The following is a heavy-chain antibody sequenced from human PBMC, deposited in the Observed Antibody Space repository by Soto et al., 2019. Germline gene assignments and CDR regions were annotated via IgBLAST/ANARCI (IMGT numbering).Heavy chain of an antibody. Sequence: EVQLVESGGGLVQPGGSLRLSCAASGFTFSSYWMSWVRQAPGKGLEWVANIKQDGSEKYYVDSVKGRFTISRDNAKNSLYLQMNSLSAEDTAVYYCAREDGSGFDWFDPWGQGTLVTVSS. CDR3: AREDGSGFDWFDP. D-gene: IGHD6-19*01. CDR1: GFTFSSYW. V-gene: IGHV3-7*01. J-gene: IGHJ5*02. CDR2: IKQDGSEK.